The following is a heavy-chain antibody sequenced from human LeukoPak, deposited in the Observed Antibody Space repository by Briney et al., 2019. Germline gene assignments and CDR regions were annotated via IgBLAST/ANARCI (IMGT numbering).Heavy chain of an antibody. J-gene: IGHJ3*02. CDR3: ARGLRIYGDYAEAFDI. CDR1: GYTFTVYY. CDR2: LNPNSGGT. V-gene: IGHV1-2*02. D-gene: IGHD4-17*01. Sequence: ASVKVSCTASGYTFTVYYMHWVRRAPGQALEWMGWLNPNSGGTNYAQKFQGRVTMTRDTSNSTAYMELSRLRSDDTAVYYCARGLRIYGDYAEAFDIWGQGTMVTVSS.